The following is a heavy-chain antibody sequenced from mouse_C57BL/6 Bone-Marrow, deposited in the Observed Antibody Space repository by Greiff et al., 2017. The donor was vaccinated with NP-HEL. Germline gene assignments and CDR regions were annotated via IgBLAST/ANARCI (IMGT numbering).Heavy chain of an antibody. CDR1: GFNIKDDY. V-gene: IGHV14-4*01. D-gene: IGHD2-1*01. CDR2: IDPENGDT. CDR3: GTGGATMDRA. Sequence: EVQLQQSGAELVRPGASVKLSCTASGFNIKDDYMHWVKQRPEQGLEWIGWIDPENGDTEYASKFQGKATITGDTSSNTAYLQLSSVTSEDTAVYYCGTGGATMDRAGGQGTLVTVSA. J-gene: IGHJ3*01.